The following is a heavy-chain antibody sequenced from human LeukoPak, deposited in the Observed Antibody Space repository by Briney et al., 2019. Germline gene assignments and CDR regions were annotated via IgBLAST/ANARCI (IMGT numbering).Heavy chain of an antibody. V-gene: IGHV1-46*01. Sequence: GASVKVSCKASGYTFTSYYMHWVRQAPGQGLEWMGIINPSGGSTSYAQKFQGRVTMTRDTSTSTVYMELSSLRSEDTAVYYCAREVGGSGSYYNVDYYYGMDVWGKGTTVTVSS. CDR2: INPSGGST. CDR1: GYTFTSYY. CDR3: AREVGGSGSYYNVDYYYGMDV. J-gene: IGHJ6*04. D-gene: IGHD3-10*01.